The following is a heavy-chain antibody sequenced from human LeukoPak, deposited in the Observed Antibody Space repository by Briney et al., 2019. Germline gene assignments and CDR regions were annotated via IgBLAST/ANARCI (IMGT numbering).Heavy chain of an antibody. CDR3: ARDRRYYDTDAFDI. CDR1: GFTFSSYE. Sequence: GGSLRLSCAASGFTFSSYEMNWVRQAPGKGLEWVSAINNSGGRTYYADSVKGRFTISRDNSKNTLYLRMNSLRAEDTAVYYCARDRRYYDTDAFDIWGQGTMVTVSS. D-gene: IGHD3-22*01. CDR2: INNSGGRT. V-gene: IGHV3-23*01. J-gene: IGHJ3*02.